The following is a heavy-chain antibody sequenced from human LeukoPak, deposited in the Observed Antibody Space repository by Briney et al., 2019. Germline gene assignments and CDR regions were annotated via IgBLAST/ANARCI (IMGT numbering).Heavy chain of an antibody. CDR2: MNPNSGNT. Sequence: ASVKVSCKSSGYTFTSYDINWVRQATGQGLEWMGWMNPNSGNTGYAQKFQGRVTMTRNTSISTAYMELSSLRSEDTAVYYCARESRDDDSSGYYYFDYWGQGTLVTVSS. CDR1: GYTFTSYD. J-gene: IGHJ4*02. CDR3: ARESRDDDSSGYYYFDY. V-gene: IGHV1-8*01. D-gene: IGHD3-22*01.